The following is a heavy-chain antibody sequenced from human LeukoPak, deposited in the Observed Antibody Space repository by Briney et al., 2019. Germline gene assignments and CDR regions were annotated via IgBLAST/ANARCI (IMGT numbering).Heavy chain of an antibody. CDR1: GGSISSYQ. J-gene: IGHJ4*02. CDR2: ISYSGFT. D-gene: IGHD2/OR15-2a*01. V-gene: IGHV4-59*08. CDR3: AGHHPRNTVDF. Sequence: SETLSLTCTVSGGSISSYQWSWIRQPPGKGLEWIGYISYSGFTNYNPSLKGRVTISLDTSKNQFSLKLTSVTAADTAVYYCAGHHPRNTVDFWGQGTLVTVSS.